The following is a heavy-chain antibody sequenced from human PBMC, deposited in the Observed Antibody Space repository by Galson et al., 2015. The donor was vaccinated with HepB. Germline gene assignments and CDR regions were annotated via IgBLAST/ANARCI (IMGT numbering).Heavy chain of an antibody. CDR2: IKSKTDGGTT. Sequence: SLRLSCAASGFTFSNAWMNWVRQAPGKGLEWVGRIKSKTDGGTTDYAAPVKGRFTISRDDSKNTLYLQMNSLKTEDTAVYYCAKGNYVPPNDYYYYYMDVWGKGTTVTVSS. CDR1: GFTFSNAW. J-gene: IGHJ6*03. D-gene: IGHD4-11*01. V-gene: IGHV3-15*07. CDR3: AKGNYVPPNDYYYYYMDV.